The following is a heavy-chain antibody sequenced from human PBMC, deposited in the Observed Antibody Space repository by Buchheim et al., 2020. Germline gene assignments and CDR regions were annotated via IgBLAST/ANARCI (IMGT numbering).Heavy chain of an antibody. CDR1: GFTFSSSW. V-gene: IGHV3-7*01. CDR2: IKQDGSEK. CDR3: ARAGLGFGEPHY. D-gene: IGHD3-10*01. Sequence: EVQLVESGGGLVQPGGSLRLSCAASGFTFSSSWMNWVRQAPGKGLEGVANIKQDGSEKYYVGSVKGRFTISRENAKNSLYLPMNSLRAEDTAVYYCARAGLGFGEPHYWGQGTL. J-gene: IGHJ4*02.